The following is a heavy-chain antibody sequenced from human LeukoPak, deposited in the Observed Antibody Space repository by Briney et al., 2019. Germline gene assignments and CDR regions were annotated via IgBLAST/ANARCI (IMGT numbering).Heavy chain of an antibody. J-gene: IGHJ4*02. CDR1: GGSISSYY. CDR3: ARGGSGSYYYFDY. CDR2: IYYSGST. Sequence: SETLSLTCTVSGGSISSYYWSWIRQPPGKGLEWIGYIYYSGSTNYNPSLESRVTISVDTSKNQFSLKLSSVTAADTAVYYCARGGSGSYYYFDYWGQGTLVTVSS. D-gene: IGHD1-26*01. V-gene: IGHV4-59*01.